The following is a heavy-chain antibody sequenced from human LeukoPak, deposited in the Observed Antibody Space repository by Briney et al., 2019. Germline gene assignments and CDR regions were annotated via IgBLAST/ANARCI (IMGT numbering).Heavy chain of an antibody. D-gene: IGHD3-22*01. V-gene: IGHV1-2*02. J-gene: IGHJ4*02. Sequence: GASVKVSCKASGYTFTGYYMHWVRQAPGQGLEWMGCINPDSGSTKDAQKFQGRMTMTRDASTSTAYMELSRLRSDDTSVYYCARGRHYDSSGYYAAFYFDYWGQGILVTVSS. CDR2: INPDSGST. CDR1: GYTFTGYY. CDR3: ARGRHYDSSGYYAAFYFDY.